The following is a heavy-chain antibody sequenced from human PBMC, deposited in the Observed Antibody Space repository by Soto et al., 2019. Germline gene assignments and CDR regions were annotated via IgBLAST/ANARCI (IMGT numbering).Heavy chain of an antibody. Sequence: QVQLVQSGAEVKKPGASVKVSCKASGYTFTSSVISWVRQAPGQGLEWMGWISAYNGNKNYAQKLQGRVTMTTDTYTSKAYMELRSLRSADTAVYYCASDDCSSTSCYLDVWGQGTTVTVSS. D-gene: IGHD2-2*01. CDR1: GYTFTSSV. CDR2: ISAYNGNK. J-gene: IGHJ6*02. CDR3: ASDDCSSTSCYLDV. V-gene: IGHV1-18*04.